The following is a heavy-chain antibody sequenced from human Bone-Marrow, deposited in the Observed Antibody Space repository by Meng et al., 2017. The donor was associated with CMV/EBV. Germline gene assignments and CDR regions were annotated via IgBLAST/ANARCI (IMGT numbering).Heavy chain of an antibody. V-gene: IGHV1-24*01. CDR1: GYTLTELS. D-gene: IGHD4-11*01. J-gene: IGHJ5*02. Sequence: ASVKVSCKVSGYTLTELSMHWVRQAPGKGLEWMGGFDPEDGETIYAQKFQGRVTMTEDTSTDTAYMELRSLRSEDTAVYYCATVVALTTVTTRDYVAPYNWFDPWGQGTLVTVSS. CDR2: FDPEDGET. CDR3: ATVVALTTVTTRDYVAPYNWFDP.